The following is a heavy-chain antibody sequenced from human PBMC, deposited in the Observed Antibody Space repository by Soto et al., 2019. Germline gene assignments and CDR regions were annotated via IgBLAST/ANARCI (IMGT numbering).Heavy chain of an antibody. CDR2: IIPILGIA. V-gene: IGHV1-69*08. CDR1: GGTFSSYT. D-gene: IGHD3-22*01. CDR3: ARDPPGRLADNWFDP. J-gene: IGHJ5*02. Sequence: QVQLVQSGAEVKKPGSSVKVSCKASGGTFSSYTISWVRQAPGQGLDWLGRIIPILGIANYAQKFQGRVTITADKSTSTAYMELSSLRSEDTAVYYCARDPPGRLADNWFDPWGRGPLVSVSS.